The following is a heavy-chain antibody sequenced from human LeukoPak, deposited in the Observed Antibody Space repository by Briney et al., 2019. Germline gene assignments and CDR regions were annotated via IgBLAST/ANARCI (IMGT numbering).Heavy chain of an antibody. V-gene: IGHV4-39*07. CDR3: GRVRGRDGSSAY. D-gene: IGHD3-10*01. CDR2: VSFGGDT. CDR1: GASISSSRSY. J-gene: IGHJ4*02. Sequence: SETLSLTCTVSGASISSSRSYGAWIRQPPGKGLEWSASVSFGGDTYYNPSLKSRVTISVDTSKNMFSLRLTSVTPANTAWNYGGRVRGRDGSSAYWGQGTLVIAS.